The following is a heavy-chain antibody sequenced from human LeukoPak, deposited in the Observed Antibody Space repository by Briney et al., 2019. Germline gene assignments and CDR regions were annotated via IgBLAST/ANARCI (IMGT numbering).Heavy chain of an antibody. CDR2: IGSSSIYI. J-gene: IGHJ4*02. CDR3: ARAGGISNDY. Sequence: PGGSLRLSSAASGFTFSSYEMNWVRQAPGKGLEWVSYIGSSSIYIYYADSVKGRFTISRDNAKKSLSLQMNSLRAEDTAVYYCARAGGISNDYWGQGTLVTVSS. V-gene: IGHV3-21*01. D-gene: IGHD6-13*01. CDR1: GFTFSSYE.